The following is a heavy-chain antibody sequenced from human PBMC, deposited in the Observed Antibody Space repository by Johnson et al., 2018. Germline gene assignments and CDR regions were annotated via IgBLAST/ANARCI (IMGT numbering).Heavy chain of an antibody. D-gene: IGHD5-24*01. CDR2: IIPIFDAA. J-gene: IGHJ3*02. CDR1: GGTFIIYA. V-gene: IGHV1-69*12. CDR3: ARSIKKGRWLQISPDAFDI. Sequence: QVQLVQSGAEVKKPGSSVKVSCKASGGTFIIYAITWVRQAPEQGLEWMGGIIPIFDAADSAQMFQDRVTITADESTRTAYMELSSLRSEDTAVYYCARSIKKGRWLQISPDAFDIWGQGTLVTVSS.